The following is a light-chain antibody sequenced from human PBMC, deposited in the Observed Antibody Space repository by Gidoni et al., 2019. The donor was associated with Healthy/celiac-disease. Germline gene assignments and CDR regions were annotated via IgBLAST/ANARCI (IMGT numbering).Light chain of an antibody. CDR3: MQALPPWT. Sequence: DIVMTHSPLSLPVTPGEPASISCRSSQSLLHSNGYNYLDWYLQKPGQSPQLLIYLGSNRASGVPDRFSGSGSGTDFTLKISRVEAEDVGVYYCMQALPPWTFGQXTKVEIK. CDR2: LGS. V-gene: IGKV2-28*01. CDR1: QSLLHSNGYNY. J-gene: IGKJ1*01.